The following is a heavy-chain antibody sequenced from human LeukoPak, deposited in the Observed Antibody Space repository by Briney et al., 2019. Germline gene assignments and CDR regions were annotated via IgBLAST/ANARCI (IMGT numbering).Heavy chain of an antibody. CDR2: IIPIFGTA. V-gene: IGHV1-69*01. D-gene: IGHD3-10*01. CDR1: GGTFSSYA. Sequence: SVKVSCKASGGTFSSYAISRVRQAPGQGLEWMGGIIPIFGTANYAQKFQGRVTITADESTSTAYMELSSLRSEDTAVYYCASSPRTIRDMVRGVGDYWGQGTLVTVSS. CDR3: ASSPRTIRDMVRGVGDY. J-gene: IGHJ4*02.